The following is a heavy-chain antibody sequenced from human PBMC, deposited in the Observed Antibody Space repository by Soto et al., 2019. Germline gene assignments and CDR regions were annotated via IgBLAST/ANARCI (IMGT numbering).Heavy chain of an antibody. CDR3: ARRIPFGYGMDV. V-gene: IGHV3-64*01. CDR2: INSNGGNT. D-gene: IGHD2-21*01. Sequence: EVQLVESGGGLVQPGGSLRLSCAASGFTFSSYAMHWVRQAPGKGLEYVSVINSNGGNTDYARSVKGRFTISRDNSKNTLYLQMGSLRAKAMAVYYCARRIPFGYGMDVWGQGTTVTVSS. J-gene: IGHJ6*02. CDR1: GFTFSSYA.